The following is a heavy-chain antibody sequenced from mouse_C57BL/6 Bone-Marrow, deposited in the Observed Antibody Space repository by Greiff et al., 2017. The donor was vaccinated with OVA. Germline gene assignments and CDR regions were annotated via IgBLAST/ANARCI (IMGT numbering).Heavy chain of an antibody. J-gene: IGHJ1*03. V-gene: IGHV1-81*01. CDR1: GYTFTSYG. CDR3: AREGAGYFDV. CDR2: IYPRSGNT. Sequence: VQLQQSGAELARPGASVKLSCKASGYTFTSYGISWVKQRTGQGLEWIGEIYPRSGNTYYNEKFNGKAKLTADKSSSTAYMELRSLTSEDSAVYFCAREGAGYFDVWGTGTTVTVSS.